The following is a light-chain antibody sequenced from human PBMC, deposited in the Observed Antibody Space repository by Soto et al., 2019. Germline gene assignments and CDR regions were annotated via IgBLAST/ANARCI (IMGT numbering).Light chain of an antibody. J-gene: IGKJ4*01. CDR1: KSVLYSSNNKNY. V-gene: IGKV4-1*01. CDR3: QQYYSTPLT. CDR2: WAS. Sequence: DIVMTQSPDSLAVSLGERATINCKCSKSVLYSSNNKNYLAWYQQKPGQPPKLLIYWASTRESGVPDRFSGSGSGTDFTLTISSLQAEDVAVYYCQQYYSTPLTFGGGTKVEIK.